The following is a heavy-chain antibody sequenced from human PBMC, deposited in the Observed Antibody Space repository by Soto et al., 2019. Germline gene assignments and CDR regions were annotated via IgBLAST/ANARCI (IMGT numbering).Heavy chain of an antibody. CDR1: GYTFNNYG. CDR3: ARGSESFDL. CDR2: ISGYNGNT. Sequence: QVLLMQSGPEVKKPGASVKVSCKASGYTFNNYGISWVRQVPGQGLEWMGWISGYNGNTNYAQKNQGRVNVTRDTSTATAYMELRSLRSEDTAIYYCARGSESFDLWGQGTMVTFSS. V-gene: IGHV1-18*01. J-gene: IGHJ4*02. D-gene: IGHD1-26*01.